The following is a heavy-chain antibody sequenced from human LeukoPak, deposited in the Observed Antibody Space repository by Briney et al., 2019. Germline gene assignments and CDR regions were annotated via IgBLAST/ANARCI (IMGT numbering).Heavy chain of an antibody. CDR1: GGSISSYY. CDR2: FYYSGTT. V-gene: IGHV4-59*08. Sequence: PSETLSLTCTVPGGSISSYYWSWIRQPPGEGLEWIGYFYYSGTTNYNPSLKSRVTISVDTSKNQFSLKLSSVTAAETAVYYCARYITIFGVGHLYYFDYWGQGTLVTVSS. D-gene: IGHD3-3*01. CDR3: ARYITIFGVGHLYYFDY. J-gene: IGHJ4*02.